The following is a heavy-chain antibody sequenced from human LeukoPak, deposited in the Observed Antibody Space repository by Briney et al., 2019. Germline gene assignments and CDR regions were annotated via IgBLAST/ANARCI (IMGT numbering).Heavy chain of an antibody. D-gene: IGHD3-22*01. J-gene: IGHJ5*01. CDR2: ISGDGGST. CDR3: ARESESSGWYDF. Sequence: AGGSLRLSCAAPGFIFHDYAIHWVRQPPGKGLEWVSLISGDGGSTFYADSVKGRFTISRGNSKNSLYLQMSSLRIEDTALYYCARESESSGWYDFWGQGTLVTV. CDR1: GFIFHDYA. V-gene: IGHV3-43*02.